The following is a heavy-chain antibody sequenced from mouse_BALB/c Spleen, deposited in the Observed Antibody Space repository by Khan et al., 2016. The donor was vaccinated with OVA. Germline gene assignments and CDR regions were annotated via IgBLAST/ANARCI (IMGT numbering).Heavy chain of an antibody. J-gene: IGHJ1*01. Sequence: QVQLKESGPGLVAPSQSLSITCTVSGFSLTSYGVHWVRQPPGKGLEWLGVIWTGGSTNYNSALMSRLSISKDNSKSQVFLKMNSLQTDDTAMYYYATYNGNYGWYFDIWGAGTTFTVSS. D-gene: IGHD2-1*01. CDR2: IWTGGST. CDR1: GFSLTSYG. V-gene: IGHV2-9*02. CDR3: ATYNGNYGWYFDI.